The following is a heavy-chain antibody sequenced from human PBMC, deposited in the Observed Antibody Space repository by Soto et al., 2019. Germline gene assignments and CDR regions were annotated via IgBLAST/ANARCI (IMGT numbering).Heavy chain of an antibody. CDR2: IWYDGSNK. CDR1: GFTFSSYG. D-gene: IGHD3-22*01. J-gene: IGHJ6*02. Sequence: GGSLRLSCAASGFTFSSYGMHTVRQAPGKGLEWVSLIWYDGSNKHYADSAKSRFTISRNNSKNALYLQMISLRAEDTAVYYYARDLGMGDSSGYYHYYYYYYGMDVWGQGTTVTVSS. CDR3: ARDLGMGDSSGYYHYYYYYYGMDV. V-gene: IGHV3-33*01.